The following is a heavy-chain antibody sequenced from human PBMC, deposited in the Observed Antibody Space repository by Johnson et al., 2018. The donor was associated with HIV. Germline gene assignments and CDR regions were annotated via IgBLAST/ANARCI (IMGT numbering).Heavy chain of an antibody. CDR3: VTADRGSA. CDR1: GFTVSRDY. D-gene: IGHD1-26*01. CDR2: IYRGGNT. V-gene: IGHV3-53*01. Sequence: VQLVESGGGLIQPGGSLRISCAGSGFTVSRDYMAWIRQAPGKGLEWVSMIYRGGNTLYADTVRGRFTIARDNFKNTLYLQMNSLRDEDPAWYYCVTADRGSAWGQGTTVTVSS. J-gene: IGHJ3*01.